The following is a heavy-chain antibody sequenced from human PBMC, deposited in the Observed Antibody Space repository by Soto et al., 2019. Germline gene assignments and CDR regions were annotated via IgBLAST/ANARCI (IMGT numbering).Heavy chain of an antibody. J-gene: IGHJ4*02. CDR3: XXXXGGYXXXXDY. V-gene: IGHV3-23*01. CDR1: GFTFSNFA. CDR2: ISGSGGST. Sequence: SLRLSCAASGFTFSNFAMNWVRQAPGKGLEWVSAISGSGGSTYYADSVKGRFTISRDNSKNTLYLQMNSLRAEDTAVYYXXXXXGGYXXXXDYWGQGTLVTVSS.